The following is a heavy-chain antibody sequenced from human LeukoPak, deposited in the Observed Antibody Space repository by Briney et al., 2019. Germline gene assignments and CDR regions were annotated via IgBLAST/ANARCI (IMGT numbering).Heavy chain of an antibody. CDR3: ARSKGSSWYGGAFDI. CDR2: ISSSGSTI. J-gene: IGHJ3*02. D-gene: IGHD6-13*01. Sequence: GGSLRLSCAASGFTFSSYEMNWVRQAPGKGLEWVSYISSSGSTIYYADSVKGRFTISRDNAKNSLYLQMNSLRAEDTAVYYCARSKGSSWYGGAFDIWGQGTMVTVSS. CDR1: GFTFSSYE. V-gene: IGHV3-48*03.